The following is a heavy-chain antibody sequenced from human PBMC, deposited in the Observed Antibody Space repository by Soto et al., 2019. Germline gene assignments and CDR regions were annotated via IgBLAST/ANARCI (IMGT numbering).Heavy chain of an antibody. Sequence: ASVKVSCKASGYTFTSYAMHWVRQAPGQRLEWMGWINAGNGNTKYSQKFQGRVTITRDTSASTAYMELSSLRSEDTAVYYCARALNPGGSWQIDIEYWGEGTLVTVSS. J-gene: IGHJ4*02. V-gene: IGHV1-3*01. CDR2: INAGNGNT. D-gene: IGHD1-26*01. CDR1: GYTFTSYA. CDR3: ARALNPGGSWQIDIEY.